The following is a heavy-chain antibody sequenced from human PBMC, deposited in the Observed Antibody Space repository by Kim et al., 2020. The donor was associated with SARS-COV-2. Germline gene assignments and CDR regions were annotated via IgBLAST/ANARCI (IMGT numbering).Heavy chain of an antibody. CDR1: GFTFSSYS. CDR3: ARDTGVVVVAADTSFYYY. Sequence: LSLTCAASGFTFSSYSMNWVRQAPGKGLEWVSSISSSSSYIYYADSVKGRFTISRDNAKNSLYLQMNSLRAEDTAVYYCARDTGVVVVAADTSFYYY. D-gene: IGHD2-15*01. CDR2: ISSSSSYI. V-gene: IGHV3-21*01. J-gene: IGHJ6*01.